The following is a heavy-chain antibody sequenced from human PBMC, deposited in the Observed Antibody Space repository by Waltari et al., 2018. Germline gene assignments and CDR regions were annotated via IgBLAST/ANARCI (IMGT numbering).Heavy chain of an antibody. J-gene: IGHJ5*02. V-gene: IGHV4-39*07. D-gene: IGHD3-3*01. CDR1: GGSISSSSHY. Sequence: QLQLQESGPGLVKPSETLSLTCTVSGGSISSSSHYWGWIRQPPGKGLEWIGSIDYSGGTYYNPSLKGRVTMSVDTSKNQFSLKLSSVTAADTAVYYGARVGPGIFGVVKRWFDPWGQGTLVTVSS. CDR2: IDYSGGT. CDR3: ARVGPGIFGVVKRWFDP.